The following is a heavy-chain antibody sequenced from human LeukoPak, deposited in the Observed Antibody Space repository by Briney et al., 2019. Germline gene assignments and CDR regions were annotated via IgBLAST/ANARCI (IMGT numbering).Heavy chain of an antibody. CDR2: LYNSGNT. CDR1: GFTVNRDY. CDR3: ARLTPAAGRLYFVD. Sequence: PGGSLTLPCAASGFTVNRDYLSWVRQAPGKGLEWVSTLYNSGNTYYANSVKGRFSISRDNSKNTLFLQMNSLRAEDTAVYYCARLTPAAGRLYFVDWGPGTLVTVSS. J-gene: IGHJ4*02. V-gene: IGHV3-53*01. D-gene: IGHD6-13*01.